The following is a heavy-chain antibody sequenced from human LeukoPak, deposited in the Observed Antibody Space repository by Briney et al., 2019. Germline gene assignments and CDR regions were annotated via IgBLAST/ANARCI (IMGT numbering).Heavy chain of an antibody. D-gene: IGHD6-13*01. Sequence: ASVKVSCKASGYIFTGYYVHWVRQAPGQGLEWMGRINPNSGGTHYVQKFQGRVTMTRDTSISTAYMELRSLRSDDTAVYYCARDYSSNGWFDPWGQGTLVTVSS. CDR3: ARDYSSNGWFDP. CDR2: INPNSGGT. V-gene: IGHV1-2*06. CDR1: GYIFTGYY. J-gene: IGHJ5*02.